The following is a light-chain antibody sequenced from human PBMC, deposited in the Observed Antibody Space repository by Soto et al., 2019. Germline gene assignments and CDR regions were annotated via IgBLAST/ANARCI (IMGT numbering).Light chain of an antibody. J-gene: IGKJ1*01. CDR3: QYYNSYCVA. V-gene: IGKV1-5*03. Sequence: DIQMTQSPSNLSSSVGDRVTLTCRASQNIYIWLAWYQQKPGKAPTVVLSKASTLKSGVPSGFSGSGLGTEFTLTISILQPDDFVTYCCQYYNSYCVAFGQGTKVEVK. CDR1: QNIYIW. CDR2: KAS.